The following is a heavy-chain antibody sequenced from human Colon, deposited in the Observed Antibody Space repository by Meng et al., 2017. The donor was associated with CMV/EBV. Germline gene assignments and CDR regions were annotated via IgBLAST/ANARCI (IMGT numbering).Heavy chain of an antibody. D-gene: IGHD3-10*02. V-gene: IGHV4-31*03. CDR3: AGYYVGRGGQGP. J-gene: IGHJ5*02. Sequence: PVSGGSVSSGTFPWSWIRQHPGKGLEWIGHTGDSGTTYYNPSLESRVSISVDTFKNQFSLKVNSVTAADTAVYYCAGYYVGRGGQGPWGQGTLVTVSS. CDR2: TGDSGTT. CDR1: GGSVSSGTFP.